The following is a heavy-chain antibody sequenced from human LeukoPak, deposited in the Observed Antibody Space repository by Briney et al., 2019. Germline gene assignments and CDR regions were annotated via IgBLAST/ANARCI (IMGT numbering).Heavy chain of an antibody. V-gene: IGHV3-30-3*01. J-gene: IGHJ4*02. D-gene: IGHD5-12*01. CDR3: ARDLGTNYFDY. CDR2: ISYDGSNK. CDR1: GFTFSDYY. Sequence: GGSLRLSCAASGFTFSDYYMSWIRQAPGKGLEWVAVISYDGSNKYYADSVKGRFTISRDNSKNTLYLQMNSLRAEDTAVYYCARDLGTNYFDYWGQGTLVTVSS.